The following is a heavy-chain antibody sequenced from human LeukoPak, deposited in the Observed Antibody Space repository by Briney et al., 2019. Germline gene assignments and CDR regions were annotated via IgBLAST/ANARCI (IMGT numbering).Heavy chain of an antibody. CDR2: ISYDGSSE. CDR1: GFTFSRYA. Sequence: PGGSLRLSCAASGFTFSRYAMHWVRQAPGKGLEWVAVISYDGSSEYYADSVKGRFTISRDNSKNTLYLQMNSLRVEDTAVYYCAKVMGAYYGSGSDWGQGTLVTVSS. V-gene: IGHV3-30-3*01. J-gene: IGHJ4*02. CDR3: AKVMGAYYGSGSD. D-gene: IGHD3-10*01.